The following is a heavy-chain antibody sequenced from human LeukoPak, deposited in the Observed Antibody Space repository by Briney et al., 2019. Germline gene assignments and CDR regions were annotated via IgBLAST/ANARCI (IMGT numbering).Heavy chain of an antibody. CDR3: ARHKPAGPLSRFDP. Sequence: ASVKVSCKASGYTFTGYYMHWVRQAPGQGLEWMGWINPNSGGTNYAQKFQGRVTMTRDTSISTAYMELSRLRSDDTAVYYCARHKPAGPLSRFDPWGQGTLVTVSS. CDR1: GYTFTGYY. V-gene: IGHV1-2*02. J-gene: IGHJ5*02. CDR2: INPNSGGT.